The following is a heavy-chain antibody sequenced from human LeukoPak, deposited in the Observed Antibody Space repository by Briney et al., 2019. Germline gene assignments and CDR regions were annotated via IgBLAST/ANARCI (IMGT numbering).Heavy chain of an antibody. J-gene: IGHJ6*03. CDR3: ARGRIAARRVGFYYYMDV. Sequence: SETLSLTCTVSGGSISSSSYYWGWIRQPPGKGLEWIGEINHSGSTNYNPSLKSRVTISVDTSKNQFSLKLSSVTAADTAVYYCARGRIAARRVGFYYYMDVWGKGTTVTVSS. D-gene: IGHD6-6*01. CDR2: INHSGST. V-gene: IGHV4-39*07. CDR1: GGSISSSSYY.